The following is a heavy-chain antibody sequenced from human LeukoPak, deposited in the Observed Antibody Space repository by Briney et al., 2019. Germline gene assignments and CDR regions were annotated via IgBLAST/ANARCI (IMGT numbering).Heavy chain of an antibody. J-gene: IGHJ4*02. CDR1: GFTFRTYW. CDR2: IYSGGST. D-gene: IGHD6-19*01. V-gene: IGHV3-53*01. CDR3: ARDRARVGWSFDY. Sequence: PGGSLRLSCAASGFTFRTYWMHWVRHTPGKGLEWVSVIYSGGSTYYADSVKGRFTISRDNSKNTLYLQMNSLRAEDTAVYYCARDRARVGWSFDYWGQGTLVTVSS.